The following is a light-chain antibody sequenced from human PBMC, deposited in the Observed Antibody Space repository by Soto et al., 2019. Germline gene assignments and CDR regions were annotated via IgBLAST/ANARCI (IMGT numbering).Light chain of an antibody. J-gene: IGKJ4*01. CDR3: QQYYNWPQT. Sequence: EIVMTQSPATLSVSPGERATLSCRASQSVSSNLAWYQQKPGQAPRLLIYGASARATGIPASFSGSGSGTEFTLTISSRQSEDFAVYYCQQYYNWPQTFSGGTKVEIK. CDR2: GAS. V-gene: IGKV3-15*01. CDR1: QSVSSN.